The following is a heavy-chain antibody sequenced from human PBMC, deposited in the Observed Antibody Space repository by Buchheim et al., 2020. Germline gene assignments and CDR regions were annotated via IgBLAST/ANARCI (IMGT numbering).Heavy chain of an antibody. Sequence: EVQLVESGGGLVQPGGSLRLSCVASGFTFSNSWMHWVRQAPGKGLVWVSHINSDESRRTYADSVKGRFTISRDNAKNTGFVHMNSLRAEDTAVYYCARDWSYAMDVWGQGTT. J-gene: IGHJ6*02. CDR3: ARDWSYAMDV. CDR1: GFTFSNSW. CDR2: INSDESRR. V-gene: IGHV3-74*01.